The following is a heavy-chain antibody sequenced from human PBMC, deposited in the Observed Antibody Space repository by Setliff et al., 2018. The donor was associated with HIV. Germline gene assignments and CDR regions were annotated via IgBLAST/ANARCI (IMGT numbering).Heavy chain of an antibody. J-gene: IGHJ3*02. CDR3: ARDCRVAAAVVLAFDI. D-gene: IGHD6-13*01. CDR1: GFNFDDYG. V-gene: IGHV3-20*04. CDR2: INWNGDST. Sequence: GSLRLSCAASGFNFDDYGMSWVRQAPGKGLEWVSGINWNGDSTGYADSVKGRFTISRDNAKNSLYLQMNSLRAEDTAFYYCARDCRVAAAVVLAFDIWGQGTMVTVSS.